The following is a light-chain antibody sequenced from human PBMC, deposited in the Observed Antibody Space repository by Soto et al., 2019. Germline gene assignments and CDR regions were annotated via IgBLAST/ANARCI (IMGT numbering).Light chain of an antibody. V-gene: IGKV1-9*01. Sequence: DIQLTQSPSFLSASVGDRVTITCRASQGISSYLAWYQHKPGRAPKLLIYAASTLQSGVPSRFSGSGSGTEFTLTISSLQPEDFVTYYCHQLSGYPFTFGPGTKVDIK. CDR3: HQLSGYPFT. CDR1: QGISSY. CDR2: AAS. J-gene: IGKJ3*01.